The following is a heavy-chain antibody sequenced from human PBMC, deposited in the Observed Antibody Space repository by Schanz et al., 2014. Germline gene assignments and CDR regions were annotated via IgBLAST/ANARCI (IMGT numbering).Heavy chain of an antibody. CDR3: AKVREWWPYYFDY. V-gene: IGHV3-23*04. CDR1: GFTFTTNA. J-gene: IGHJ4*02. Sequence: EVQLVESGGGLVQPGGSLRLSCAASGFTFTTNAMSWVRQPPGKGLEWVSAISGNGGSTYFADFVKGRFTISRDNSDNTLFLQMNSLRAEDTSVYDCAKVREWWPYYFDYWGQGTLVTVSS. D-gene: IGHD2-15*01. CDR2: ISGNGGST.